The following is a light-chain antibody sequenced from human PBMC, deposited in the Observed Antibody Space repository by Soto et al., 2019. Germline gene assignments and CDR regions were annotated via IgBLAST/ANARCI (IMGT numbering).Light chain of an antibody. CDR2: DAS. V-gene: IGKV1-33*01. CDR1: QGIRNY. J-gene: IGKJ2*01. Sequence: DIQMSQSPSSLSASVGDRVTITCQVSQGIRNYLNWYRQKPGKVPKLLIYDASSLETVVPSRFSGSGSGTDFTFTISSLQPEDIATYYCQQYHNLPYTFGQGTKLEIK. CDR3: QQYHNLPYT.